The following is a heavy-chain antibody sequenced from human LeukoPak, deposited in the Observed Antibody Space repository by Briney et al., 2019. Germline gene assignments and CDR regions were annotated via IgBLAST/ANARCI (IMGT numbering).Heavy chain of an antibody. Sequence: GASVKVSCKSSVYTLTDHYMHWLRQTRGHGREWMGWINPTKGFAVYGQAFQGRVTMTRDTSISTVYMELTNLRSADTGVYYCAKEGYSNGSDPWGPGSLVPVSS. V-gene: IGHV1-2*02. J-gene: IGHJ5*02. CDR2: INPTKGFA. D-gene: IGHD4-11*01. CDR1: VYTLTDHY. CDR3: AKEGYSNGSDP.